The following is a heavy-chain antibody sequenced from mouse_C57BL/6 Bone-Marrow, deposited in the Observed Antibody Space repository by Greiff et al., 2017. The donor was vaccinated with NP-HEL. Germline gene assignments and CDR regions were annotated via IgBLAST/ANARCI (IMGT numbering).Heavy chain of an antibody. D-gene: IGHD2-1*01. V-gene: IGHV1-50*01. J-gene: IGHJ3*01. CDR1: GYTFTSYW. CDR3: AREGGYGNFPWFAY. Sequence: QVQLQQPGAELVKPGASVKLSCKASGYTFTSYWMQWVKQRPGQGLEWIGEIDPSDSYTNYNQKFKGKATLTVDTSSSTAYMQLSSLTSEDSAVYDCAREGGYGNFPWFAYWGQGTLVTVSA. CDR2: IDPSDSYT.